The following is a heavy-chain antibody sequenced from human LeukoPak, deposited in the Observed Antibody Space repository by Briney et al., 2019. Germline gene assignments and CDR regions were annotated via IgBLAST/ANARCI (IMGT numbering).Heavy chain of an antibody. V-gene: IGHV4-39*01. CDR3: ARGYYDSSGFGALDI. CDR2: IYDSGRT. J-gene: IGHJ3*02. Sequence: SETLSLPCTVSGGSISSSSYYWGWIRQPPGKGLELFVCIYDSGRTYYNPSLKSGVTISVGRSKNQFSLKLGAVPAAYTAVYYCARGYYDSSGFGALDIWGQGTMVSVSS. CDR1: GGSISSSSYY. D-gene: IGHD3-22*01.